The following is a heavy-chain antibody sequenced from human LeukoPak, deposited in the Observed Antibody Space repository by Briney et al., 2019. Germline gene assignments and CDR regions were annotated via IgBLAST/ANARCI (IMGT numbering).Heavy chain of an antibody. CDR1: GASISSGSYY. CDR3: ARPGRVFCSGGSCYSYFDY. V-gene: IGHV4-39*01. D-gene: IGHD2-15*01. CDR2: IYYSGST. J-gene: IGHJ4*02. Sequence: SETLSLTCTVSGASISSGSYYWGWIRQPPGKGLEWIENIYYSGSTYYNPSLKSRVTISVDTSKNQFSLKLSSVTAADTAVYYCARPGRVFCSGGSCYSYFDYWGQGTLVTVSS.